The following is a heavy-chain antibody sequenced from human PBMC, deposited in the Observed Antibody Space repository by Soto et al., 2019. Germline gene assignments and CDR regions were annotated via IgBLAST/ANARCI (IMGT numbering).Heavy chain of an antibody. D-gene: IGHD7-27*01. CDR2: ISAYNGNT. CDR3: ASDSGTLGNWAYFLDY. J-gene: IGHJ4*02. CDR1: GYTFTDFG. V-gene: IGHV1-18*01. Sequence: QGQLVQSGAEVKKPGASVKVSCKASGYTFTDFGISWVRQAPGQGLEWMGWISAYNGNTNYAHKVQDGVTRTTDTSTSTAYMELRNLTPDDTAVYFCASDSGTLGNWAYFLDYWGQGTLVTVSS.